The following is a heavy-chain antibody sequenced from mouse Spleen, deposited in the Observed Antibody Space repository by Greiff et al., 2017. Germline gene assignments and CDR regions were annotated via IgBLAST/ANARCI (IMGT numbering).Heavy chain of an antibody. D-gene: IGHD1-1*01. CDR2: FNPSPGGT. CDR1: GYSFTGYY. J-gene: IGHJ2*01. V-gene: IGHV1-42*01. Sequence: EVQLQQSGPELVKPGASVKISCEASGYSFTGYYMNWVKQSPEKSLEWIGEFNPSPGGTTYNQKFKAKATLTVDKSSSTAYMQHKSLTSEDSAGYDCARWRIYYYGGSYAFDYWGQGTTLTVSS. CDR3: ARWRIYYYGGSYAFDY.